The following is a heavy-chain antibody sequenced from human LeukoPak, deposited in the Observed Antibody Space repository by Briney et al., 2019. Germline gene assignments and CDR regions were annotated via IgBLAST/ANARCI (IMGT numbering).Heavy chain of an antibody. Sequence: QSGGSLRLSCAASGFTFSSYAMHWVRQAPGKGLEWVAVISYNGSNKYYADSVKGRFTISRDNSKNTLYLQMNSLRAEDTAVYYCAKSEGPYYYDSSVTYWGQGTLVTVSS. CDR3: AKSEGPYYYDSSVTY. V-gene: IGHV3-30*18. D-gene: IGHD3-22*01. CDR2: ISYNGSNK. J-gene: IGHJ4*02. CDR1: GFTFSSYA.